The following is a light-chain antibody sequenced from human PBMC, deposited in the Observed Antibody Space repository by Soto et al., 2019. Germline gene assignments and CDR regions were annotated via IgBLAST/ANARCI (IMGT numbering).Light chain of an antibody. V-gene: IGKV3-20*01. CDR3: QQYSRSPWT. Sequence: EIVLAQSPDTLSLSPGESATLSCRASQSVNNIYLAWYQQKPGQAPRLLIYSTSSRATGIPDRFSGSGSGTDLTLTIRRLEPEDFAVYYCQQYSRSPWTFGQGTKVEIK. CDR1: QSVNNIY. CDR2: STS. J-gene: IGKJ1*01.